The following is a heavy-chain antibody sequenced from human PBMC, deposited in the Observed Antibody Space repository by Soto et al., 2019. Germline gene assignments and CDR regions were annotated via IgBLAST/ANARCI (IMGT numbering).Heavy chain of an antibody. CDR2: INSDGTVM. J-gene: IGHJ5*02. CDR1: GFTFSSSW. CDR3: ARESFDP. V-gene: IGHV3-74*01. Sequence: GGSLRLSCVASGFTFSSSWMHWVRQAPGKGLVWVARINSDGTVMSYADSVRGRFTISRDNAKNTLYLQMKSLRAEDTAVFYCARESFDPWGQGTLVTVSS.